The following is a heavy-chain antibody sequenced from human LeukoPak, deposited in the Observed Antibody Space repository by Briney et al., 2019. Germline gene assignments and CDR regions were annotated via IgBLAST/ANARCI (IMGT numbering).Heavy chain of an antibody. Sequence: GGSLRLSCAASGFTFSSYWMHWVRQAPGKGLVWVSRINSDGSGTSYADSVKGRFTISRDNAKNTLYLQMNSLRAEDTAFYYCAKDPHSSSWYYFDSWGQGTLVTVSS. CDR2: INSDGSGT. CDR1: GFTFSSYW. V-gene: IGHV3-74*01. D-gene: IGHD6-13*01. J-gene: IGHJ4*02. CDR3: AKDPHSSSWYYFDS.